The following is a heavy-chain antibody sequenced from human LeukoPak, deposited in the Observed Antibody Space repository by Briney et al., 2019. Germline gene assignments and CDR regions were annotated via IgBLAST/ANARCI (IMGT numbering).Heavy chain of an antibody. V-gene: IGHV4-39*01. D-gene: IGHD5-18*01. CDR1: GGPISSSSAY. CDR3: VSPRGFSYGYFDY. CDR2: IYYSKNT. J-gene: IGHJ4*02. Sequence: SATLSLTCTVSGGPISSSSAYWGWIRQPPGKGLEWIGSIYYSKNTYYNPSLKSRVTISADTSKNQFSLTLGSVSATDTAVYYCVSPRGFSYGYFDYWGQGTLVTVPS.